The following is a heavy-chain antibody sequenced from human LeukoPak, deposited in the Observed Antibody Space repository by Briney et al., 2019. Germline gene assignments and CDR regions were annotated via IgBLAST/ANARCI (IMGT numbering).Heavy chain of an antibody. CDR1: GYTFTGYY. V-gene: IGHV1-2*02. CDR3: ARDLDTAMAQSTPTYYYYMDV. Sequence: ASVKVSCKASGYTFTGYYMHWVRQAPGQGLEWMGWINPNSGGTNYAQKFQGRVTMTRDTSISTAYMELSRLRSDDTAVYYCARDLDTAMAQSTPTYYYYMDVWGKGTTVTVSS. J-gene: IGHJ6*03. D-gene: IGHD5-18*01. CDR2: INPNSGGT.